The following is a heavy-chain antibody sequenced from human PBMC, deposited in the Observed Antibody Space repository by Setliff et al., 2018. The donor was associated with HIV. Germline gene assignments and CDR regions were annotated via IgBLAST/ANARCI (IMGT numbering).Heavy chain of an antibody. D-gene: IGHD6-13*01. V-gene: IGHV4-61*09. CDR1: GGSFSSGNYY. Sequence: PSETLSLTCTVSGGSFSSGNYYWSRIRQPAGKGLEWIGHIYSIENTNYNPSLKSRVTISVDTSKNQFSLKLRSLTAADTAVYYCAREDKYGYSSSWYNYWGQGALVTVSS. CDR2: IYSIENT. J-gene: IGHJ4*02. CDR3: AREDKYGYSSSWYNY.